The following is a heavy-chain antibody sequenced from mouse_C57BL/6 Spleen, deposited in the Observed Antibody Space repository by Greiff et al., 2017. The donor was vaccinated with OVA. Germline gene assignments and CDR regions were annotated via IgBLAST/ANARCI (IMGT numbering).Heavy chain of an antibody. J-gene: IGHJ2*01. CDR2: ISSGSSTI. CDR3: ARNYHYFDY. CDR1: GFTFSDYG. Sequence: EVQVVESGGGLVKPGGSLKLSCAASGFTFSDYGMHWVRQAPEKGLEWVAYISSGSSTIYYADTVKGRFTISRDNAKNTLFRQMTSLRSEDTAMYYCARNYHYFDYWGQGTTLTVSS. D-gene: IGHD1-1*02. V-gene: IGHV5-17*01.